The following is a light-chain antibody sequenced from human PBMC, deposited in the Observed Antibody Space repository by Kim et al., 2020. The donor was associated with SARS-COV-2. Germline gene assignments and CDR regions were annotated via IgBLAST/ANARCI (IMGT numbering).Light chain of an antibody. V-gene: IGLV3-9*01. J-gene: IGLJ3*02. Sequence: SYELTQPLSVSVALGQTARVTCGGNNIGSKNVHWYQQKPGLAPILVIYRDGNRPSGIPERFSGSNSGNTATLTISRAQAGDEADYYCQVWDSSTWVFGGGTKLTVL. CDR2: RDG. CDR1: NIGSKN. CDR3: QVWDSSTWV.